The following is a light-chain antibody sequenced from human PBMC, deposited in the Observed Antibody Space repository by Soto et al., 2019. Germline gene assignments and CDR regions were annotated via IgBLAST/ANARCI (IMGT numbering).Light chain of an antibody. J-gene: IGKJ1*01. V-gene: IGKV1-5*03. CDR1: QTISSW. CDR2: KAS. CDR3: QHYNSYSEA. Sequence: DIQMTQAPSALSGGSEDRVTMSFLASQTISSWLAWYQQKPGKAPKLLIYKASTLKSGVPSRFSGSGSGTEFTLTISSLQPDDFATYYCQHYNSYSEAFGQGTKVDVK.